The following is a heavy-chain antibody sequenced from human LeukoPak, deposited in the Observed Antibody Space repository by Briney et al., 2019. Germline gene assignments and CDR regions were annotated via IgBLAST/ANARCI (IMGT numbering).Heavy chain of an antibody. D-gene: IGHD5-12*01. CDR2: IYYSGST. V-gene: IGHV4-30-4*01. CDR1: GGSISSGDYY. J-gene: IGHJ5*02. Sequence: SETLSLTCTVSGGSISSGDYYWSWIRQPPGKGLEWIGYIYYSGSTYYNPSLKSRVTISVDTSKNQFSLKLSSVTAADTAVYYCARVSGGYGEWWFDPWGQGTLVTVSS. CDR3: ARVSGGYGEWWFDP.